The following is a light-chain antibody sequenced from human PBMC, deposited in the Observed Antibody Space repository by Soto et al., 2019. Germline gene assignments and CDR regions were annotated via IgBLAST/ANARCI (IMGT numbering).Light chain of an antibody. CDR3: QSYDNSLSADYV. CDR2: GNN. CDR1: SSNIGAGYD. Sequence: QSVLTQPPSVSGAPGQRVTISCTGSSSNIGAGYDVHWYQQVPGTAPKLLISGNNNQPSGVPDRFSGSKSGTSASLAITGLQAEDEADYYCQSYDNSLSADYVFGTGTKVTVL. V-gene: IGLV1-40*01. J-gene: IGLJ1*01.